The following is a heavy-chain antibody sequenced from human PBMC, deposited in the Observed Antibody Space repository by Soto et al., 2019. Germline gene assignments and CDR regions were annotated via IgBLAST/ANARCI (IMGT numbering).Heavy chain of an antibody. Sequence: QVQLVQSGAEVKKPGSSVKVSCKASGGTFSSYAISWVRQAPGQGLEWMGGIIPIFGTANYAQKFQGRVTIPADESTSTAYMELSSLRSEDTAVYYCARHGQYSSGWYHGGNYYYYGMDVWGQGTTVTVSS. CDR2: IIPIFGTA. CDR3: ARHGQYSSGWYHGGNYYYYGMDV. J-gene: IGHJ6*02. V-gene: IGHV1-69*12. D-gene: IGHD6-19*01. CDR1: GGTFSSYA.